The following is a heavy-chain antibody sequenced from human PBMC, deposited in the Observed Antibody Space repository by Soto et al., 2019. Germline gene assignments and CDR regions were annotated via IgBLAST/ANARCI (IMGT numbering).Heavy chain of an antibody. Sequence: ASVKVSCKASGYTFTSYYMHWVRQAPGQGLEWMGIINPSGGSTSYAQKFQGRVTMTRDTSTSTVYMELSSLRSEDTAVYYCVGVVVPAARSALGLSYYYYGRAVWGQGTTVTV. V-gene: IGHV1-46*03. CDR2: INPSGGST. CDR1: GYTFTSYY. J-gene: IGHJ6*02. CDR3: VGVVVPAARSALGLSYYYYGRAV. D-gene: IGHD2-2*01.